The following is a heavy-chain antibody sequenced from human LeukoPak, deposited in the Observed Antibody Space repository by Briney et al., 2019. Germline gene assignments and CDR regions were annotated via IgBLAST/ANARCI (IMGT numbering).Heavy chain of an antibody. CDR1: EYSFTNYW. CDR2: IYPGDSDT. V-gene: IGHV5-51*01. D-gene: IGHD6-13*01. Sequence: GESLKIFCKGSEYSFTNYWIGWVRPMPGAGLEWMGIIYPGDSDTRYSPSFKGQVTISADKSISTAYLQWSSLKGSDTAMYYCARLRGSSWPDASHIWGQGTMVTVSS. CDR3: ARLRGSSWPDASHI. J-gene: IGHJ3*02.